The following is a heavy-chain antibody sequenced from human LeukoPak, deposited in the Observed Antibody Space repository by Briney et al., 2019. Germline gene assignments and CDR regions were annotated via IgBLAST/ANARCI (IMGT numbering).Heavy chain of an antibody. V-gene: IGHV3-30*18. Sequence: GGSLRLSCAASGFTFSGYGMHWVRQAPGKGLEWVAVISYDGSNKYYADSVKGRFTISRDNSKNTLYLQMNSLRAEDTAVYYCANAGVVWLQLAGDYWGQGTLVTVSS. D-gene: IGHD5-24*01. CDR2: ISYDGSNK. CDR1: GFTFSGYG. J-gene: IGHJ4*02. CDR3: ANAGVVWLQLAGDY.